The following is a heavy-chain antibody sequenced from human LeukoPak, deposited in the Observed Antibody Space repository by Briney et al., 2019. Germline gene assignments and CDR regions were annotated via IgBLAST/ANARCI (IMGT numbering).Heavy chain of an antibody. V-gene: IGHV3-30*18. CDR3: AKETNYYDSSGYTDFDY. J-gene: IGHJ4*02. D-gene: IGHD3-22*01. Sequence: PGRSLRLSCAASGFTFSSYGMHWVRQAPGKGLEWVAVISYDGSNKYYADSVKGRFTISRDNSKNTLYLQMNSLRAEDTAVYYCAKETNYYDSSGYTDFDYWGQGTLVTVSS. CDR2: ISYDGSNK. CDR1: GFTFSSYG.